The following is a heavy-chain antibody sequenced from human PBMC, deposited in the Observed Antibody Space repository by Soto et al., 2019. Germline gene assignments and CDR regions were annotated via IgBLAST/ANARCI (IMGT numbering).Heavy chain of an antibody. V-gene: IGHV4-28*01. CDR2: IYYSGTT. J-gene: IGHJ4*02. Sequence: QVQLQESGPGLVKPSDTLSLTCAVSGYSISSSNWWGWIRQPPGKGLEWIGYIYYSGTTYYNPSLKSGVTMSVDTSKNQFSLKLTSVTAVDTAVYYCARQEIQGPIDYWGQGTLVTVSS. CDR3: ARQEIQGPIDY. CDR1: GYSISSSNW.